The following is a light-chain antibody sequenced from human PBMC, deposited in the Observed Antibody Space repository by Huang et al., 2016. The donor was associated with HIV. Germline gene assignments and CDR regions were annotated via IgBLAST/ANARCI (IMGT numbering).Light chain of an antibody. CDR1: QSVFHSSNKKYY. V-gene: IGKV4-1*01. CDR3: HQYYSSPQT. Sequence: DIVVTQSPGSLALSLGAGAAINCTTRQSVFHSSNKKYYLNWYQLKPGQSPQLLIYWASTRECGVPDRCRGSWSGTDFILTITSMQAEDVAVYYCHQYYSSPQTFGQGTKVEV. J-gene: IGKJ1*01. CDR2: WAS.